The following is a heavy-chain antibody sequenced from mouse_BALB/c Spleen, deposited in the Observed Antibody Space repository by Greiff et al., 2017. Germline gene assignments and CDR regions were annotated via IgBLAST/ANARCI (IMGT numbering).Heavy chain of an antibody. CDR3: VRHAFAY. CDR2: IRSKSNNYAT. Sequence: EVQLVESGGGLVQPKGSLKLSCAASGFTFNTYAMNWVRQAPGKGLEWVARIRSKSNNYATYYADSVKDRFTISRDDSQSMLYLQMNNLKTEDTAMYYCVRHAFAYWGQGTLVTVSA. CDR1: GFTFNTYA. J-gene: IGHJ3*01. V-gene: IGHV10-1*02.